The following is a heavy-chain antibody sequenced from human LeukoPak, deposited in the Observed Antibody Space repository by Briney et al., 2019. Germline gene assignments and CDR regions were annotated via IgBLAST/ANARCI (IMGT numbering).Heavy chain of an antibody. CDR3: ARAVVSGDDGPWSGYYSVDFDY. J-gene: IGHJ4*02. CDR1: GGSISSGGYY. Sequence: PSQTLSLTCTVSGGSISSGGYYWSWIRQPPGKGLEWIGYIYHSGSTYYNPSLKSRVTISVDRSKNQFSLELSSVTAADTAVYYCARAVVSGDDGPWSGYYSVDFDYWGQGTLVTVSS. V-gene: IGHV4-30-2*01. D-gene: IGHD3-3*01. CDR2: IYHSGST.